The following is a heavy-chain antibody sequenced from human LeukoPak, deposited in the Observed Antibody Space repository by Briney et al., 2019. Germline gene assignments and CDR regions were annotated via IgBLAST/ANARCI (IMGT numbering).Heavy chain of an antibody. D-gene: IGHD4-17*01. CDR1: GFTFSSYW. CDR2: ISSSGSTI. CDR3: ARASDYGDYVARFDY. J-gene: IGHJ4*02. Sequence: PGGSLRLSCAASGFTFSSYWMSWVRQAPGKGLEWVSYISSSGSTIYYADSVKGRFTISRDNAKNSLYLQMNSLRAEDTAVYYCARASDYGDYVARFDYWGQGTLVTVSS. V-gene: IGHV3-48*04.